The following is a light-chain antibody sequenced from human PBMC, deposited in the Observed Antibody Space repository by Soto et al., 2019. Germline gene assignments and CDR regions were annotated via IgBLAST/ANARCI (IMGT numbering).Light chain of an antibody. Sequence: DIQMTQSPSTLSGSVGDRVTIAVLASQTISSWLAWYQQKPGKAPKLLIYKASTLKSGVPSRFSGSGSGTEFTLTIRGLEPEDFAVYFCQQFGNSPFTFGQGTRLENK. J-gene: IGKJ5*01. CDR2: KAS. V-gene: IGKV1-5*03. CDR3: QQFGNSPFT. CDR1: QTISSW.